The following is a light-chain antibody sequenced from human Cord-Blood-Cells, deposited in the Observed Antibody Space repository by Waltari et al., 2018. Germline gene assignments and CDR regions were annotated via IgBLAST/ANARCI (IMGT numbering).Light chain of an antibody. CDR3: SSYTSSSTWV. J-gene: IGLJ3*02. Sequence: QSALTQPPSVSGSPGQSITLSCTGTSSDGGGDNYLSWYQQHPGKDPKLMIYDVSNRPSGVSNRFSGSKSGNTASLTISGLQAEDEADYYCSSYTSSSTWVFGGGTKLTVL. CDR2: DVS. CDR1: SSDGGGDNY. V-gene: IGLV2-14*03.